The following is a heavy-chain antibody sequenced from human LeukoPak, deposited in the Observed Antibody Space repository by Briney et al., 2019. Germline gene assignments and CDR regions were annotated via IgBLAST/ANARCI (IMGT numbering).Heavy chain of an antibody. CDR3: ARSVPIRYFDWLTPDYYYYGMDV. CDR1: GGSISSGGYY. D-gene: IGHD3-9*01. Sequence: SETLSLTCTVSGGSISSGGYYWSWIRQHPGKGLEWIGYIYYSGSIYYNPSLKSRVTISVDTSKNQFSLKLSSVTAADTAVYYCARSVPIRYFDWLTPDYYYYGMDVWGQGTTVTVSS. V-gene: IGHV4-31*03. CDR2: IYYSGSI. J-gene: IGHJ6*02.